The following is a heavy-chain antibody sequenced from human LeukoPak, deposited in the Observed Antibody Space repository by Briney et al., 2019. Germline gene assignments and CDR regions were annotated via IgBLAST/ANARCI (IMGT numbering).Heavy chain of an antibody. CDR1: GFSFSGSA. CDR3: TVPASGGNCFDP. J-gene: IGHJ5*02. CDR2: IRGAGYSDAP. D-gene: IGHD2-2*01. V-gene: IGHV3-73*01. Sequence: PGGSLKLSCAASGFSFSGSAIHWVRQAPGKGLEWVGRIRGAGYSDAPAYVASVRGRFTISRDDSKSTAYLQMNSLKAEDTAVYYCTVPASGGNCFDPWGPGTLVTVSS.